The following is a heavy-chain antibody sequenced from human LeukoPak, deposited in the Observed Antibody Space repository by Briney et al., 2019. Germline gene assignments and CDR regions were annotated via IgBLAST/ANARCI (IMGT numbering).Heavy chain of an antibody. CDR1: GFSFDDFA. CDR2: VSWNSGNI. J-gene: IGHJ4*02. CDR3: AGLSGSGRFDY. Sequence: PGRSLTLSCAASGFSFDDFAMHWVRQAPGKGLEWDSSVSWNSGNIDYADSVKGRFTISRDNAQNSLYLQMNSLRAEDTALYFCAGLSGSGRFDYWGQGTLVTVSS. D-gene: IGHD5-12*01. V-gene: IGHV3-9*01.